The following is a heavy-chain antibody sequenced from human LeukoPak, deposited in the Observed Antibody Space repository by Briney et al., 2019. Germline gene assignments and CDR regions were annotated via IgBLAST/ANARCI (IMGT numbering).Heavy chain of an antibody. Sequence: NASQTLPLTCTVTAGSVSSGGNSWSWIRQHLGKGLEWIGYLYYTGTTYYNPSLKSRITISVDTSKTQFSLRLSSVSAADTAIYYCARDLGVRGTDVWGQGTTVTVSS. D-gene: IGHD2-21*01. CDR3: ARDLGVRGTDV. CDR2: LYYTGTT. V-gene: IGHV4-31*03. J-gene: IGHJ6*02. CDR1: AGSVSSGGNS.